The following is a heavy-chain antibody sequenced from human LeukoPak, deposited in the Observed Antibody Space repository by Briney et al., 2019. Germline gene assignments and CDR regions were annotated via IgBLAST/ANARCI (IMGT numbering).Heavy chain of an antibody. CDR2: ISGSGGST. CDR3: AKSQPPRVDTALDY. Sequence: GGSLTLSCAASGFTFSSYAMSWVRHAPGKGLEWVSAISGSGGSTYYADSVKGRFTISRDNSKNTLYLQMNSLRAEDTAVYYCAKSQPPRVDTALDYWGQGTLVTVSS. CDR1: GFTFSSYA. V-gene: IGHV3-23*01. J-gene: IGHJ4*02. D-gene: IGHD5-18*01.